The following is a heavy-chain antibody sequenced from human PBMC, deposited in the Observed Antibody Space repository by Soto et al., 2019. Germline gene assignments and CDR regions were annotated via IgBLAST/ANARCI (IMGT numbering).Heavy chain of an antibody. V-gene: IGHV3-33*01. CDR2: IWYDGSNK. CDR3: ASGVLVPAAPYFDY. D-gene: IGHD2-2*01. J-gene: IGHJ4*02. Sequence: GGSLRLSCAASGFTFSSYGMHWVRQAPGKGLEWVAVIWYDGSNKYYADSVKGRFTISRDNSKNTLHLQMNSLRAEDTAVYYCASGVLVPAAPYFDYWGQGTLVTVSS. CDR1: GFTFSSYG.